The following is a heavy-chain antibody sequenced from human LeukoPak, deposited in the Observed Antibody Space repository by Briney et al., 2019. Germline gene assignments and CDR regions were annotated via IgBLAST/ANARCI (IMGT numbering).Heavy chain of an antibody. CDR3: ARDALNYYGSGSPLLDY. CDR2: IYYSGST. V-gene: IGHV4-30-4*01. D-gene: IGHD3-10*01. Sequence: SETLSLTCAVYGGSFSGYYWSWIRQPPGKGLEWIGYIYYSGSTYYNPSLKSRVTISVDTSKNQFSLKLSSVTAADTAVYYCARDALNYYGSGSPLLDYWGQGTLVTVSS. CDR1: GGSFSGYY. J-gene: IGHJ4*02.